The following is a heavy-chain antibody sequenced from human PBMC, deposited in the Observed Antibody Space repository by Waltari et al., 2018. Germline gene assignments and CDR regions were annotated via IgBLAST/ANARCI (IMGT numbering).Heavy chain of an antibody. CDR3: ARHVYTTLDY. V-gene: IGHV4-38-2*01. D-gene: IGHD3-16*01. Sequence: QVQLQESGPGLVKPSETLSLTCAVSGYSISIGYYWGWIRQPPGKGLEWIGNIYHSGSTYYNPSLKSRVTISVDTSKNQFSLKLSSVTAADTAVYYCARHVYTTLDYWGQGTLVTVSS. CDR2: IYHSGST. J-gene: IGHJ4*02. CDR1: GYSISIGYY.